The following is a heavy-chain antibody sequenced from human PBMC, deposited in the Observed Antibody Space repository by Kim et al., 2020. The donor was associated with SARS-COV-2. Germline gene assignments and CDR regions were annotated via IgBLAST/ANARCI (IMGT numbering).Heavy chain of an antibody. V-gene: IGHV1-46*01. J-gene: IGHJ3*02. Sequence: AEKFQGRVTMTRDTSTSTAYMERRSLRSEDTAMYYCGRGGTTTVLAFDIWGQGTMVTVSS. D-gene: IGHD1-26*01. CDR3: GRGGTTTVLAFDI.